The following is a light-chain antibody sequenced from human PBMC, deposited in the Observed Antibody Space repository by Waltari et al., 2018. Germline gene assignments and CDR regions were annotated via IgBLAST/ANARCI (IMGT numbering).Light chain of an antibody. CDR3: QQSYSTPRT. V-gene: IGKV1-39*01. J-gene: IGKJ1*01. Sequence: DIQMTQSPSSLSASVGYRVTITCQASQSISSYLNGYQQKPGNAPKLPIYAASSLQSGVPSRFSGSGSGTDFTLTISSLQPEDFATYYCQQSYSTPRTFGQGTKVEIK. CDR2: AAS. CDR1: QSISSY.